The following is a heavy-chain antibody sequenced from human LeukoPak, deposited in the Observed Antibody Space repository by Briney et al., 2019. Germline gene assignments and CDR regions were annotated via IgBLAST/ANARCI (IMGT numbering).Heavy chain of an antibody. V-gene: IGHV1-46*01. CDR2: INPSGGST. CDR3: ARDAGLYSGYANFDY. J-gene: IGHJ4*02. Sequence: ASVKVSCKASGYTFTSYYMHWVRQAPGQGLEWTGIINPSGGSTSYAQKFQGRVTMTRDMSTSTVYMELSSLRSEDTAVYYCARDAGLYSGYANFDYWGQGTLVTVSS. CDR1: GYTFTSYY. D-gene: IGHD5-12*01.